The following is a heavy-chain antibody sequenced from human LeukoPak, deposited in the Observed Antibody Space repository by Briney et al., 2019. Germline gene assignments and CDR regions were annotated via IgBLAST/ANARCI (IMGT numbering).Heavy chain of an antibody. D-gene: IGHD4-23*01. CDR1: GGSISSYY. Sequence: SETLSLTCTVSGGSISSYYWSWIRQPPGKGLEWIGEINHSGSTNYNPSLKSRVTISVDTSKNQFSLKLSSVTAADTAVYYCARHRTGLRWFYWGQGTLVTVSS. V-gene: IGHV4-34*01. J-gene: IGHJ4*02. CDR3: ARHRTGLRWFY. CDR2: INHSGST.